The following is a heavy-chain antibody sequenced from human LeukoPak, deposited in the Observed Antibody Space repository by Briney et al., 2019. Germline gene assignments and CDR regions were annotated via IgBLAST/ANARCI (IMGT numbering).Heavy chain of an antibody. Sequence: ASVTVSCKASGYTFSNYGISWVRQAPGQGLEWMGWISTYSGNTNYAQKLQGRVTMTTDTSTSTAYMELRSLRSDDTAVYYCARDLYSSSSLGQYWGRGTLVTVSS. D-gene: IGHD6-13*01. V-gene: IGHV1-18*01. CDR2: ISTYSGNT. CDR3: ARDLYSSSSLGQY. J-gene: IGHJ4*02. CDR1: GYTFSNYG.